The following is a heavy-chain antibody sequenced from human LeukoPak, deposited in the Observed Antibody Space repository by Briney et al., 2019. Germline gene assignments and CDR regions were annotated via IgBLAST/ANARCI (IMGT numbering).Heavy chain of an antibody. CDR3: ARHDDIIAVAEDY. Sequence: GGSLRLSCAASGFTFDDYGMSWIRQAPGKGLEWVSYISSSGSTIYYADSVKGRFTISRDNAKNSLYLQMNSLRAEDTAVYYCARHDDIIAVAEDYWGQGTLVTVSS. V-gene: IGHV3-11*01. CDR2: ISSSGSTI. CDR1: GFTFDDYG. J-gene: IGHJ4*02. D-gene: IGHD6-19*01.